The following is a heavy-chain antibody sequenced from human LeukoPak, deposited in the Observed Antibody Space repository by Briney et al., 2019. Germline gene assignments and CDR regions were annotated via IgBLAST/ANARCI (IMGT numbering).Heavy chain of an antibody. D-gene: IGHD2-2*01. J-gene: IGHJ4*02. CDR1: GYTFTGYH. Sequence: ASVKVSCKASGYTFTGYHMHWVRQAPGQGLEWMGRINPNSGDTNYAQKFQGRVTMTRDTSISTAYMELSRLRSDDTAVYYCARGYCSSTSCLFDYWGQGTLVTVSS. V-gene: IGHV1-2*06. CDR2: INPNSGDT. CDR3: ARGYCSSTSCLFDY.